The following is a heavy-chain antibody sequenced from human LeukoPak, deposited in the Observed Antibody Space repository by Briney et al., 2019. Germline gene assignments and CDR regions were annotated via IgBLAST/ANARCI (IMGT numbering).Heavy chain of an antibody. CDR2: IYHSGST. CDR3: AREDYYNSGGYYLDY. D-gene: IGHD3-22*01. CDR1: GYSMSRGYS. Sequence: SETLSLTCSVSGYSMSRGYSWGWIRQPPGKGLEWIGKIYHSGSTNYSPSRKSRVPISVDNSKNQFSLQLSSVTAADTAVYFCAREDYYNSGGYYLDYWGQGTLVTVSS. V-gene: IGHV4-38-2*02. J-gene: IGHJ4*02.